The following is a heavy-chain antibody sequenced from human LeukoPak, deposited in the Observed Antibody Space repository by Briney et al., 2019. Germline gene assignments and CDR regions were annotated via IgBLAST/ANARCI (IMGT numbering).Heavy chain of an antibody. V-gene: IGHV3-23*01. CDR1: GFTFSSYA. J-gene: IGHJ4*02. Sequence: GGSLRLSCAASGFTFSSYAMSWVRQAPGKGLEWVSAISGSGGSTYYADSVKGRFTISRDNSKNTLYLQMNSLGAEDTAVYYCAKDPQITLDGYFDYWGQGTLVTVSS. D-gene: IGHD1-20*01. CDR3: AKDPQITLDGYFDY. CDR2: ISGSGGST.